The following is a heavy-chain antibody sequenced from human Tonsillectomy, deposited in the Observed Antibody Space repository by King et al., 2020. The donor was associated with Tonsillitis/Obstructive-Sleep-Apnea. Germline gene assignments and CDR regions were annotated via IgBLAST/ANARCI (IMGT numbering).Heavy chain of an antibody. CDR2: INLNGGSP. D-gene: IGHD3-22*01. CDR1: GFTFGDYG. CDR3: ARDSGHYYDSSGYYNELRHDPQLRVWYFDL. Sequence: VQLVESGGGVVRPGGSLRLSCAASGFTFGDYGMIWVRQAPGKGLEWVSGINLNGGSPGYADSVKGRFTISRDNAKNSLYLQMNILRAEDTALYYCARDSGHYYDSSGYYNELRHDPQLRVWYFDLWGRGTLVTVSS. V-gene: IGHV3-20*04. J-gene: IGHJ2*01.